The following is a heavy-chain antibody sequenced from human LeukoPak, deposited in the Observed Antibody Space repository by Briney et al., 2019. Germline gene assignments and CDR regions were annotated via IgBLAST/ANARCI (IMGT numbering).Heavy chain of an antibody. J-gene: IGHJ4*02. D-gene: IGHD3-3*01. V-gene: IGHV3-23*01. CDR2: ISGSGGSR. Sequence: GGSLRLSCAASGFTFSSYAMSWVRQAPGKGLEWVSAISGSGGSRYYGDSVKGRFNISRDNTKNTLYLQMNSLRAEDTAVYYCAKSMEWLLFLSHFDYWGQGTLVTVSS. CDR3: AKSMEWLLFLSHFDY. CDR1: GFTFSSYA.